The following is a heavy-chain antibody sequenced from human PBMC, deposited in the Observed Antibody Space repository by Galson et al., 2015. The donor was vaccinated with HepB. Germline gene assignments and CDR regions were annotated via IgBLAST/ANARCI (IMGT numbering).Heavy chain of an antibody. CDR2: IYPGDSDT. V-gene: IGHV5-51*01. J-gene: IGHJ4*02. CDR3: ARQTQGALIIDY. CDR1: GYSFSTHW. Sequence: QSGAEMKKPGESLRISCKGSGYSFSTHWIGWVRQMPGRGLEWMGIIYPGDSDTRYGPSFQGQVTISADKSISTAYLQWSSLKASDTAMYYCARQTQGALIIDYWGQGTLVTVSS. D-gene: IGHD3-10*01.